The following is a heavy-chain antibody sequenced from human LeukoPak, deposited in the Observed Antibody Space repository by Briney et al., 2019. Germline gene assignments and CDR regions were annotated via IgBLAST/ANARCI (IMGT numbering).Heavy chain of an antibody. CDR3: AREGGYYDFWSGYYRTAFDI. CDR1: GYTFTSYD. Sequence: GASVKVSCKASGYTFTSYDINWVRQATGQGLEWMGWINPNSGNTGYAQKFQGRVTITRNTSISTAYMELSSLRSEDTAVYYCAREGGYYDFWSGYYRTAFDIWGQGTMVTVSS. D-gene: IGHD3-3*01. J-gene: IGHJ3*02. V-gene: IGHV1-8*03. CDR2: INPNSGNT.